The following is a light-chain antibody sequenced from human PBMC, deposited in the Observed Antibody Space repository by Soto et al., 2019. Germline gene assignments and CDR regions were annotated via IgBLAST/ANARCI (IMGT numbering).Light chain of an antibody. CDR3: QQANSFPPMYT. Sequence: DIQMTQSPSSVSASVGDRVTITCRASQGISNWLAWYQHKPGKAPKLLIYAASSLQPGVPSRFSGSGSGTDFTLTISRLQPEDFATFYCQQANSFPPMYTFGQGTKLEIK. CDR1: QGISNW. J-gene: IGKJ2*01. V-gene: IGKV1D-12*01. CDR2: AAS.